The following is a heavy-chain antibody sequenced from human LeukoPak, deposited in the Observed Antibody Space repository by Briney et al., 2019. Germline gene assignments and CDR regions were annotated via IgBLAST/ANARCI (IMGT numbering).Heavy chain of an antibody. CDR1: GFTLSSYW. J-gene: IGHJ4*02. D-gene: IGHD6-19*01. CDR2: ISDGGSTT. Sequence: GGSLRLSCAASGFTLSSYWMHWARQAPGKGLVWVSRISDGGSTTTYADSVKGRFTISRDNAKNTLYLQMNGLRAEDTAVYYCARDIEWLVVFWFDYWGQGTLVTVSS. V-gene: IGHV3-74*01. CDR3: ARDIEWLVVFWFDY.